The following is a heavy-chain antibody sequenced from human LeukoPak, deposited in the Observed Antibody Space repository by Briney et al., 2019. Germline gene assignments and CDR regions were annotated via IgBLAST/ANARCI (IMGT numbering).Heavy chain of an antibody. J-gene: IGHJ4*02. D-gene: IGHD5-18*01. CDR1: GFTFSSYA. CDR2: ISNSGGST. V-gene: IGHV3-23*01. CDR3: AKESEIQLWLMGY. Sequence: GGSLRLSCAASGFTFSSYAMSWVRQAPGKGLEWVSAISNSGGSTYYADSVKGRFTISRDNSKNPLYLQMNSLRAEDTAVYYCAKESEIQLWLMGYWGQGTLVTVSS.